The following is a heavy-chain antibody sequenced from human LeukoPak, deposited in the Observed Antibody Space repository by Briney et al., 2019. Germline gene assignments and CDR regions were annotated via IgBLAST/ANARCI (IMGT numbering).Heavy chain of an antibody. D-gene: IGHD3-22*01. CDR1: GGSISSYY. CDR3: ARQYYYESSGFWY. V-gene: IGHV4-59*01. J-gene: IGHJ4*02. Sequence: SETLSLTCIVSGGSISSYYWSWIRQPPGKGLEWIGYIYHTGSTKYNPSLKSRVTISVDTSKNQFSLKLCSVTAADTAVYYCARQYYYESSGFWYWSQGTLVTVSS. CDR2: IYHTGST.